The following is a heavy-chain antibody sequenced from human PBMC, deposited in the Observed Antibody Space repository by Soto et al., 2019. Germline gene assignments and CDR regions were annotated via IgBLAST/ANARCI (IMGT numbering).Heavy chain of an antibody. J-gene: IGHJ4*02. V-gene: IGHV4-59*01. CDR1: GGSISSYY. CDR2: IYYSGST. Sequence: QVQLQESGPGLVKPSETLSLTCTVSGGSISSYYWSWIRQPPGKGLEWIGYIYYSGSTNYNPSLKSRVTISVDTSKNQFSLKLSAVTAADTAVYYCARQLVPAAPFDYWGQGTLVTVSS. D-gene: IGHD2-2*01. CDR3: ARQLVPAAPFDY.